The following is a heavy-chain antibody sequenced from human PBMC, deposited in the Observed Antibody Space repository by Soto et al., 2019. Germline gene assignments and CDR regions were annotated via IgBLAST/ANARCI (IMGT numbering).Heavy chain of an antibody. Sequence: EVQLVESGGGLVKPGGSLRLSCAASGFTFSSYSMNWVRQAPGKGLEWVSSISSSSSYIYYADSVKGRFTISRDNAKNSLYLQMNSLRAEDTAVYYCARGPYYYDSSGYYPVYFQHWGQGTLVTVSS. CDR3: ARGPYYYDSSGYYPVYFQH. J-gene: IGHJ1*01. CDR2: ISSSSSYI. CDR1: GFTFSSYS. V-gene: IGHV3-21*01. D-gene: IGHD3-22*01.